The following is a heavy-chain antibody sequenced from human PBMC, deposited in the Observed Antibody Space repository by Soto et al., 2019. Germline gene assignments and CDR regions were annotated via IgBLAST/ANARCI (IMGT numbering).Heavy chain of an antibody. V-gene: IGHV1-69*01. CDR1: GGTFSSYA. CDR2: IIPIFGTA. D-gene: IGHD6-19*01. Sequence: QVQLVQSGAEVKKPGSSVKVSCKASGGTFSSYAISWVRQAPGQGLEWMGGIIPIFGTANYAQKFQGRVTITADGSTSTAYMELSSLRSEDTAVYYCASSGGYSSGWHWYFDLWGRGTLVTVSS. CDR3: ASSGGYSSGWHWYFDL. J-gene: IGHJ2*01.